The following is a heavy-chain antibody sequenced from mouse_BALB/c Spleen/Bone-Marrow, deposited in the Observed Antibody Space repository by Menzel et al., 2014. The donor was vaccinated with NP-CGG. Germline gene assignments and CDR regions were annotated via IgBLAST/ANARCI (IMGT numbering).Heavy chain of an antibody. V-gene: IGHV1-12*01. CDR1: GYTFTSYN. J-gene: IGHJ4*01. D-gene: IGHD3-1*01. Sequence: LQQSGAEQVKPGASVKMSCKASGYTFTSYNMHWVKQTPGQGLEWIGAIYPGNGDTSYNQKFKGKATLTADKSSSTAYMQLSGLTSEDSAVYYCARSGSSGYYAMDYWGQGTSVTVSS. CDR2: IYPGNGDT. CDR3: ARSGSSGYYAMDY.